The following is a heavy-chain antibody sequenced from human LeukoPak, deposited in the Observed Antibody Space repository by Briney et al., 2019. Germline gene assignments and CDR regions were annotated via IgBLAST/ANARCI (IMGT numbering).Heavy chain of an antibody. Sequence: SQTLSLTCTVSGDSISSGDYYWSWIRQPAGKGLEWIGRISSSGSTNYNPSLKSRVTISVDTSKNQFSLKLSSVTAADTAVYYCARRSRAPYYMDVWGKGTTVTISS. CDR3: ARRSRAPYYMDV. CDR1: GDSISSGDYY. CDR2: ISSSGST. J-gene: IGHJ6*03. D-gene: IGHD6-19*01. V-gene: IGHV4-61*02.